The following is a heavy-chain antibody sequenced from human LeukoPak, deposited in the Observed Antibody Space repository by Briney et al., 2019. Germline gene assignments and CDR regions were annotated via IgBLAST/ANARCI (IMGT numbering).Heavy chain of an antibody. CDR2: IIPTFGTA. Sequence: SVKVSCKASGGTFSRYAISWVRQAPGQGLEWMGGIIPTFGTANYAQKFQGRVTITADESTTTAYMELSSLRSEDTAVYYCARLYYYGSSGYYWYFDLWGRGSLVTVSS. J-gene: IGHJ2*01. V-gene: IGHV1-69*13. CDR3: ARLYYYGSSGYYWYFDL. D-gene: IGHD3-22*01. CDR1: GGTFSRYA.